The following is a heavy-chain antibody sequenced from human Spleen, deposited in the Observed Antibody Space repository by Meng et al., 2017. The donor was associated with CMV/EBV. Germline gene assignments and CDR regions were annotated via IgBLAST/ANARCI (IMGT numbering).Heavy chain of an antibody. J-gene: IGHJ4*02. CDR1: GFTFDDYT. CDR3: AKDIGTARPWTGNYCDS. V-gene: IGHV3-43*01. Sequence: GESLKISCAASGFTFDDYTMHWVRQAPGKGLEWLSLISWDGSTTHYADSVRGRFIISRDNSRNSLYLQLNSLRSEDTALYYCAKDIGTARPWTGNYCDSWGRGTLVTVSS. CDR2: ISWDGSTT. D-gene: IGHD6-6*01.